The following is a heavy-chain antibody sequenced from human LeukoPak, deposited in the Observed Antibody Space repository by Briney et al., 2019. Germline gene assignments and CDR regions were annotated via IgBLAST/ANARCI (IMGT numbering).Heavy chain of an antibody. D-gene: IGHD2-8*01. CDR3: ARGRDIYCTNGVCYNRYFDL. J-gene: IGHJ2*01. CDR2: ISSSGST. Sequence: SETLSLTCTVSGDSIRSYDCSWVRQPPGKGLEWIGYISSSGSTEYNPSLKSPVTISVDTSKNQSYLKLSSVTAADTAVYYCARGRDIYCTNGVCYNRYFDLWGRGTLVTVSS. CDR1: GDSIRSYD. V-gene: IGHV4-59*13.